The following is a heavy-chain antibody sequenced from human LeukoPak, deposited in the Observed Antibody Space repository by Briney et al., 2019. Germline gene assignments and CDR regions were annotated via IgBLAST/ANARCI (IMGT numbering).Heavy chain of an antibody. Sequence: GGSLRLSCVASGFTFSSYAMSWVCQAPGKGLEWVSAISVSGGSTYYADSVKGRFTISRDNSKNTLYLQMNSLRAEDTAVYYCAKSTIFGEYYFDYWGQGTLVTVSS. V-gene: IGHV3-23*01. D-gene: IGHD3-3*01. CDR2: ISVSGGST. J-gene: IGHJ4*02. CDR1: GFTFSSYA. CDR3: AKSTIFGEYYFDY.